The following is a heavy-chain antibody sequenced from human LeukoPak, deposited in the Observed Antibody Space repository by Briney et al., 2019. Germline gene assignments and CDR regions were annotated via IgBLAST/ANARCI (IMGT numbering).Heavy chain of an antibody. J-gene: IGHJ4*02. V-gene: IGHV4-34*01. D-gene: IGHD1-7*01. Sequence: SETLSLTCAVYGGSFSGYYWSRIRQPPGKGLEWIGEINHSGSTNYNPSLKSRVTISVDTSKNQFSLKLSSVTAADTAVYYCATITGTKRLDYWGQGTLVTVSS. CDR2: INHSGST. CDR3: ATITGTKRLDY. CDR1: GGSFSGYY.